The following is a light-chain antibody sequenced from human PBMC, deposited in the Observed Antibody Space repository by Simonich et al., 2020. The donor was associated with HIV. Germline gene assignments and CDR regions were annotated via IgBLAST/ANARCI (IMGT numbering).Light chain of an antibody. Sequence: DIVMTQSPDSLAVSLGERATINCKSSRSVLYSSNNKNYLAWYKQKPRQPPKLLIYWASTRESGVPDRFSGSGSGTDFTLTISSLQAEDVAVYYCQQYYSTPPITFGGGTKVEIK. CDR1: RSVLYSSNNKNY. CDR3: QQYYSTPPIT. CDR2: WAS. V-gene: IGKV4-1*01. J-gene: IGKJ4*01.